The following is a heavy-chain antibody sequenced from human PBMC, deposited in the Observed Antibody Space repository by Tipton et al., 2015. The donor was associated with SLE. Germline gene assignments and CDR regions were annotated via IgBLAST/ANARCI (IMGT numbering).Heavy chain of an antibody. V-gene: IGHV4-39*01. CDR1: GGSISSSSYY. CDR2: IYYSGNT. Sequence: LRLSCTVSGGSISSSSYYWGWIRQPPGKGLEWIGSIYYSGNTYYNPSLKSRVTISVDTSKDQFSLKLSSVTAADTAVYYCAADYYYDSSGYYYIWGQGTLVTVSS. J-gene: IGHJ4*02. D-gene: IGHD3-22*01. CDR3: AADYYYDSSGYYYI.